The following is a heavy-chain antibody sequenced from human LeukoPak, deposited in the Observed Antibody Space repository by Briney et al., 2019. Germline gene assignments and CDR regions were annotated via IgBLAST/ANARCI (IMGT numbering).Heavy chain of an antibody. D-gene: IGHD6-19*01. Sequence: SETLSLTCTVSGGSISSYYWSWIRQPPGKGLEWIGYIYYSGSTNYNPSLKSRVTISVDTSKNQFSLKLSSVTAADTAVYYCATRGGWYWFDPWGQGTLVTVSS. CDR1: GGSISSYY. CDR2: IYYSGST. J-gene: IGHJ5*02. V-gene: IGHV4-59*12. CDR3: ATRGGWYWFDP.